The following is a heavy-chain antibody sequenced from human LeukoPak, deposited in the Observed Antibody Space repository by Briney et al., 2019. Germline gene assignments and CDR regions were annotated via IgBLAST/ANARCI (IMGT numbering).Heavy chain of an antibody. V-gene: IGHV3-53*01. CDR1: GFTVSSNY. Sequence: GGSLRLSCAASGFTVSSNYMSWVRQAPGKGLEWVSVIYSGGSTYYADSVKGRFTISRDNSKNTLYLQMNSLRAEDTAVYYCARSSALAPGSGYYYYGMDVWGQGTTVTVSS. D-gene: IGHD6-19*01. J-gene: IGHJ6*02. CDR2: IYSGGST. CDR3: ARSSALAPGSGYYYYGMDV.